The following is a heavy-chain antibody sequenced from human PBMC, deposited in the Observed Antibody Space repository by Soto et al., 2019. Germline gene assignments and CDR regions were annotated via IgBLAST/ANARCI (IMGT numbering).Heavy chain of an antibody. J-gene: IGHJ4*02. D-gene: IGHD3-9*01. V-gene: IGHV3-9*01. Sequence: GGSLRLSCAASGFTFYDYAMHLVRQVPGKGLEWVSCISFNSASIGYADSVKGRLTTSRDNAKNSLYLEMNSLKTEDTALYYCVKDWGHDFSTGYFNFWGQGTPVTVSS. CDR3: VKDWGHDFSTGYFNF. CDR1: GFTFYDYA. CDR2: ISFNSASI.